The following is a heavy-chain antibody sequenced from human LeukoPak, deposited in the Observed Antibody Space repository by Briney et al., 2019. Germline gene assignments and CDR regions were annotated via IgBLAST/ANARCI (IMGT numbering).Heavy chain of an antibody. Sequence: GESLRISCKGSGYSFTSYWIRWVRQMPGKGLEWMGRIDPSDSYTNYSPSFQGHVTISADKSISTAYLQWSSLKASDTAMYYCARHNEQQLAEFDYWGQGTLVIVSS. CDR2: IDPSDSYT. D-gene: IGHD6-13*01. J-gene: IGHJ4*02. CDR3: ARHNEQQLAEFDY. V-gene: IGHV5-10-1*01. CDR1: GYSFTSYW.